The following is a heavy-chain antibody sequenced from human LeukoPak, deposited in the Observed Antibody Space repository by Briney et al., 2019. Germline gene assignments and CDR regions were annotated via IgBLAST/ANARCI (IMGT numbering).Heavy chain of an antibody. CDR1: GGSISSYY. CDR3: ARHSSSWDGWFDP. V-gene: IGHV4-59*08. Sequence: KPSETLSLTCTVSGGSISSYYWSWIRQPPGKGLEWIGYIYYSGSTNYNPSLKSRVTISVDTSKNQFSLKLSSVTAADTAVYYCARHSSSWDGWFDPWGQGTLVTVSS. CDR2: IYYSGST. D-gene: IGHD6-13*01. J-gene: IGHJ5*02.